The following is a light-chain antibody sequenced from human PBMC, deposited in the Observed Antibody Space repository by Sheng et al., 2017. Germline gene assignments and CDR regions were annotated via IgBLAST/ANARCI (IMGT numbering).Light chain of an antibody. Sequence: DIVMTQSPDSLAVSLGERATINCKSSQRVLSTSNNQNFLAWYQQKPGQPPKLLIYWASTRESGIPDRFSGSGSGTDFTLTISSLQAEDVAVYYCQQYYGPPYTFGQGPSWRSN. J-gene: IGKJ2*01. V-gene: IGKV4-1*01. CDR3: QQYYGPPYT. CDR1: QRVLSTSNNQNF. CDR2: WAS.